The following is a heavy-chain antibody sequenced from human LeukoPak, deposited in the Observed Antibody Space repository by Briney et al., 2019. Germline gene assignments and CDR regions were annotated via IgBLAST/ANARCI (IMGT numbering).Heavy chain of an antibody. CDR2: ISGSGGST. CDR3: AKERGYSGDPQDFDY. CDR1: GFTFSSYG. V-gene: IGHV3-23*01. Sequence: GGSLRLSCAASGFTFSSYGMSWVRQAPGKGLEWVSAISGSGGSTSYADSVKGRFTISRDNSKNTLYLQINSLRAEDTAVYYCAKERGYSGDPQDFDYWGQGTLVTVSS. D-gene: IGHD4-17*01. J-gene: IGHJ4*02.